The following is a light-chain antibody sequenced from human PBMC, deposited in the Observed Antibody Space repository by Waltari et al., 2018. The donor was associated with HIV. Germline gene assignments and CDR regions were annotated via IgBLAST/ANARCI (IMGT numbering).Light chain of an antibody. Sequence: SYVLTPPPSASAAPGNAARITSAGNNFAIKKGRWPQKKPGQAPVLVIYADTARPSGIPERFSGSNSGNTATLTIARVDAGDEADYYCQVWKTSGGPLYLFGPGTKVTVL. CDR1: NFAIKK. CDR3: QVWKTSGGPLYL. J-gene: IGLJ1*01. V-gene: IGLV3-21*01. CDR2: ADT.